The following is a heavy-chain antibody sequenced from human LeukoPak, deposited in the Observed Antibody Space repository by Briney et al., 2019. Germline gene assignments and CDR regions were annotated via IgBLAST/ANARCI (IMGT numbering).Heavy chain of an antibody. CDR3: ARAMILWFGELFAFDY. D-gene: IGHD3-10*01. CDR2: ISSSSSYI. CDR1: GFTFSSYS. V-gene: IGHV3-21*01. Sequence: GGSLRLSCAASGFTFSSYSMNWVRQAPGKGLEWVSSISSSSSYIYYADSVKGRFTISRDNAKNSLYLQMSSLRAEDTAVYYCARAMILWFGELFAFDYWGQGTLVTVSS. J-gene: IGHJ4*02.